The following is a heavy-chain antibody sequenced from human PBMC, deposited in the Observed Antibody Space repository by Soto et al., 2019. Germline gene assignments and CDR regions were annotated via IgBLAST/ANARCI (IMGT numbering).Heavy chain of an antibody. CDR1: GLTFSDYY. Sequence: PGGSLRLSCAASGLTFSDYYMSWIRQAPGKGLEWLSYSSDSGTFTRYADSVKGRFSISRDNAKNSLYLQINSLRGEGTAIYYCARSGDNYNLLDYWGQGTPVTVS. J-gene: IGHJ4*02. V-gene: IGHV3-11*06. D-gene: IGHD1-1*01. CDR3: ARSGDNYNLLDY. CDR2: SSDSGTFT.